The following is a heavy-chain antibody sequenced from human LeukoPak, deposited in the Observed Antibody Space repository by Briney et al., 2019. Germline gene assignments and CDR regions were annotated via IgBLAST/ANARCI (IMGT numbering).Heavy chain of an antibody. Sequence: QSGGSLRLSCVASGFTFNNYAMHWVRQAPGKGLEWVSTINGNGAATYYADSVKGRFTISRDNSKNTLYLQMNSLRAEDTAVYYCSRSKYDSSGRYYAGGESWGQGTRVTVTS. J-gene: IGHJ5*02. CDR3: SRSKYDSSGRYYAGGES. V-gene: IGHV3-23*01. CDR2: INGNGAAT. D-gene: IGHD3-22*01. CDR1: GFTFNNYA.